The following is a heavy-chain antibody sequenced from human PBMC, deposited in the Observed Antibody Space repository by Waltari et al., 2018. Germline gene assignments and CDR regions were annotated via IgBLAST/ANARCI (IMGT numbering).Heavy chain of an antibody. CDR3: ARAPYDFWSGYPYFDP. CDR2: MNPHSGNT. Sequence: QVQLVQSGAEVKKPAASVTVSCKASGYTFTSYDINLVREATGPGPGGMGWMNPHSGNTGYAQKFQGRVTITRNTSISTAYMELSSLRSEDTAVYYCARAPYDFWSGYPYFDPWGQGTLVTVSS. J-gene: IGHJ5*02. CDR1: GYTFTSYD. V-gene: IGHV1-8*03. D-gene: IGHD3-3*01.